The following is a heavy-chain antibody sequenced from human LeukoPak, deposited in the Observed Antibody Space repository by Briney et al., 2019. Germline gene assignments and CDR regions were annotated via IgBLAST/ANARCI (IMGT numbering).Heavy chain of an antibody. J-gene: IGHJ4*02. CDR2: IYNSGST. V-gene: IGHV4-59*08. CDR3: ASHLLGNSRYSLLGY. D-gene: IGHD3-22*01. CDR1: GGSISSYY. Sequence: SETLSLTCNVSGGSISSYYWSWIRQPPGKGLEWIGYIYNSGSTSYNPSLKSRVTISVDTSKSQFSLKLNSVTAADTAVYYCASHLLGNSRYSLLGYWGQGTMVTVS.